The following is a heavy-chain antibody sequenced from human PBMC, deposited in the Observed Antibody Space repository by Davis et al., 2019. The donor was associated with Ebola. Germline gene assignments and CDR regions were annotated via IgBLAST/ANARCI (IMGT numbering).Heavy chain of an antibody. CDR2: IYYSGST. CDR1: GGSISSGGYY. CDR3: ARLSPLFGVVIIGGGYMDV. J-gene: IGHJ6*03. D-gene: IGHD3-3*01. V-gene: IGHV4-61*08. Sequence: SETLSLTCTVSGGSISSGGYYWGWIRQPPGKGLEWIGYIYYSGSTNYNPSLKSRVTISVDTSKNQFSLKLSSVTAADTAVYYCARLSPLFGVVIIGGGYMDVWGKGTTVIVSS.